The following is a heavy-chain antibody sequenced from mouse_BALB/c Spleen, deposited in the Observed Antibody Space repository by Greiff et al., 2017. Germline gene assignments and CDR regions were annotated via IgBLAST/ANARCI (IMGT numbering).Heavy chain of an antibody. V-gene: IGHV2-9*02. D-gene: IGHD1-1*01. CDR2: IWAGGST. J-gene: IGHJ3*01. CDR1: GFSLTSYG. Sequence: VKLMESGPGLVAPSQSLSITCTASGFSLTSYGVHWVRQPPGKGLEWLGVIWAGGSTNNNSALMSRLSISKDNSKSQVFLKMNSLQTDDTAMYYCAGEGYYYGSSLAYWGQGTLVTVSA. CDR3: AGEGYYYGSSLAY.